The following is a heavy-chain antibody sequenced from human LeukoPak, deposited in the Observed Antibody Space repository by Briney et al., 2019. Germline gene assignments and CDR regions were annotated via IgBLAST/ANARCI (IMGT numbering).Heavy chain of an antibody. CDR2: VDHSGGT. V-gene: IGHV4-38-2*02. CDR1: GYSISSGYY. D-gene: IGHD3-10*01. J-gene: IGHJ6*03. Sequence: SETLSLTCTVSGYSISSGYYWGWIRQPPGKGLEWIGSVDHSGGTYYNPSLRSRVTISVDTSKNQFSLKLSSVTAADTAVYYCARGAWEYYGSGSYYTRYYYMDVWGKGTTVTISS. CDR3: ARGAWEYYGSGSYYTRYYYMDV.